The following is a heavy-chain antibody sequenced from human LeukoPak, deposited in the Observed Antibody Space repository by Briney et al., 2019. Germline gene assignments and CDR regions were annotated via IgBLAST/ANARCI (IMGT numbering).Heavy chain of an antibody. V-gene: IGHV4-59*12. CDR3: AREREYQLPN. CDR1: GGSISSYY. D-gene: IGHD2-2*01. CDR2: IDHSGST. Sequence: SETLSLTCTVSGGSISSYYWSWIRQPPGKGLEWIGEIDHSGSTNYNPSLKSRLTISVDTSKNQFSLKLSSVTAADTAVYYCAREREYQLPNWGQGTLVTVSS. J-gene: IGHJ4*02.